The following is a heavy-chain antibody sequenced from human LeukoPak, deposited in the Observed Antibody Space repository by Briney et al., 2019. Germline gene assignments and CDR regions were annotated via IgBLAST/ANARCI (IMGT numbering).Heavy chain of an antibody. D-gene: IGHD1-1*01. CDR3: ARNVRFFDS. J-gene: IGHJ4*02. Sequence: SQTLSLTCSVSGGSISSGDYYWSWIRQPPGKGLEWIGEVDHTGNTNYRPSLDSRVTLSIDTSKNHFSLTLTSVTAADTAVYYCARNVRFFDSWGQGTRVTVSS. CDR2: VDHTGNT. V-gene: IGHV4-30-4*08. CDR1: GGSISSGDYY.